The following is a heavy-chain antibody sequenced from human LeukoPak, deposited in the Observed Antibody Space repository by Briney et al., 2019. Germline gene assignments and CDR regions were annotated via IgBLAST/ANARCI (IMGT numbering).Heavy chain of an antibody. D-gene: IGHD2-2*01. CDR1: GFTFDDYG. CDR2: INWNGGST. J-gene: IGHJ4*02. CDR3: AKGYCSSTSCFFDY. V-gene: IGHV3-20*04. Sequence: GGSLRLSCAASGFTFDDYGMSWVRQAPGKGLEWVSGINWNGGSTGYADSVKGRFTISRDNAKNSLYLQMNSLRAEDMALYYCAKGYCSSTSCFFDYWGQGTLVTVSS.